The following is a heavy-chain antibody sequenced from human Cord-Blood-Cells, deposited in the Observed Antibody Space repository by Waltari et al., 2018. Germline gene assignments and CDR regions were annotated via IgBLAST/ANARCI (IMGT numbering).Heavy chain of an antibody. D-gene: IGHD5-18*01. CDR1: GGSISSYY. J-gene: IGHJ4*02. V-gene: IGHV4-59*01. Sequence: QVQLQESGPGLVKPSETLSLTCTVSGGSISSYYWRWIRQPPGTGLEWIGYIYYSGSTNYNPSLKSRVTISVDTSKNQFSLKLSSVTAADTAVYYCARGIRGYSYGHYSSSWYFDYWGQGTLVTVSS. CDR3: ARGIRGYSYGHYSSSWYFDY. CDR2: IYYSGST.